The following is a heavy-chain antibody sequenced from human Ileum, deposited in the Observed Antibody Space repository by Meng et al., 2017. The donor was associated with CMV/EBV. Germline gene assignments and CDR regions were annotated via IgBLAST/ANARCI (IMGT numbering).Heavy chain of an antibody. J-gene: IGHJ4*02. Sequence: CTVSGGSISSGGYYWSWIRQHPGNGLEWIGYIYYSGSTYYNPSLKSRVTISVDTSKNQFSLKLSSVTAADTAVYYCARAVYSSGWFDYWGQGTLVTVSS. D-gene: IGHD6-19*01. V-gene: IGHV4-31*03. CDR1: GGSISSGGYY. CDR3: ARAVYSSGWFDY. CDR2: IYYSGST.